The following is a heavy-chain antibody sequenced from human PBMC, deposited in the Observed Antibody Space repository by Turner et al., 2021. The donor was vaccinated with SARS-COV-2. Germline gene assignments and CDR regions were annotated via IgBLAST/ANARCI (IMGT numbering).Heavy chain of an antibody. CDR1: GFTVSSNY. J-gene: IGHJ6*02. CDR2: IYSGGST. Sequence: VQLVVSGGGLFQPWGSLRLSCAASGFTVSSNYIGWVRQAPGKVLEWVSVIYSGGSTYYADSVKGRFTISIHNSKNTLYLQMNSLRAEDTAVYLCAIDLVAYCMDVWGQGTTFTVSS. V-gene: IGHV3-53*04. D-gene: IGHD2-15*01. CDR3: AIDLVAYCMDV.